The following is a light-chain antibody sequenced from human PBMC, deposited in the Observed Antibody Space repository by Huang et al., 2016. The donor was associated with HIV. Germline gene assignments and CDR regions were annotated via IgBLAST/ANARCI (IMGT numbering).Light chain of an antibody. V-gene: IGKV3-15*01. CDR2: GAS. CDR3: QQYNNWPPVT. J-gene: IGKJ5*01. CDR1: QSVSIT. Sequence: EIVMTQSPVTLSVSPGERATLSCRASQSVSITLAWYQQKPGQAPRPLSYGASTRATGIPARFSGSGSGTDFTLTISSLQSEDFAVYYCQQYNNWPPVTFGQGTRLEIK.